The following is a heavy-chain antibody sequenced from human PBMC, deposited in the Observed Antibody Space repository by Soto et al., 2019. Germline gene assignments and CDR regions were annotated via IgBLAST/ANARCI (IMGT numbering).Heavy chain of an antibody. Sequence: ASVKVSCKASGYTFTSSGISWVRQAPGQGPEWMGWISTYNGNTNYAQNLQGRVTMTTDTSTSTAYMELRGLRSDETAVYYCARTVDGYFDYWGQGNLVAVSS. CDR3: ARTVDGYFDY. D-gene: IGHD6-19*01. J-gene: IGHJ4*02. CDR2: ISTYNGNT. CDR1: GYTFTSSG. V-gene: IGHV1-18*01.